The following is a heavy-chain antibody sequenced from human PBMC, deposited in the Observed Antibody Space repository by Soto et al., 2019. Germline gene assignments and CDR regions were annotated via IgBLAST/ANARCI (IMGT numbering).Heavy chain of an antibody. D-gene: IGHD3-16*01. CDR1: GFTFSSYA. Sequence: QVQLVESGGGVVQPGRSLRLSCAASGFTFSSYAMHWVRQAPGKGLEWVAVISYDGSNKYYADSVDGRFTISRDNSKNTLYLQMNRLRAEDTAVYYCARPLWRNEYNWGYFALWGRGTLVTVSS. CDR2: ISYDGSNK. CDR3: ARPLWRNEYNWGYFAL. V-gene: IGHV3-30-3*01. J-gene: IGHJ2*01.